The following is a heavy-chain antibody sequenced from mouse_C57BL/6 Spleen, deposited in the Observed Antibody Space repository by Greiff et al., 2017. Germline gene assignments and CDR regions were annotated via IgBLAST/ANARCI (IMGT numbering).Heavy chain of an antibody. Sequence: VQLQQSGAELMTPGASVKLSCKATGYTFTGYWIEWVKQRPGHGLEWIGEILPGNGGTNYNEKFKGTATLTADTSSNTAYMQLSSPTTEDSAIYDCARILGTSMDYWGQGTSVTVSS. V-gene: IGHV1-9*01. CDR2: ILPGNGGT. CDR3: ARILGTSMDY. J-gene: IGHJ4*01. CDR1: GYTFTGYW. D-gene: IGHD3-3*01.